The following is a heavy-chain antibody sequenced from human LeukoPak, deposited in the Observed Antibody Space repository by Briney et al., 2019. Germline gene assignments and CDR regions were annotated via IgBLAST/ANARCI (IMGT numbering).Heavy chain of an antibody. CDR1: GFNSGNYW. D-gene: IGHD3-22*01. J-gene: IGHJ4*02. CDR2: IKQDGIET. CDR3: AKETKSMIVVVIVDY. V-gene: IGHV3-7*03. Sequence: GGSLRLSCAASGFNSGNYWMSWVRQAPGQRLEWLANIKQDGIETYYLDSVRGRFTISRDNSKNTLYLQMNSLRAEDTAVYYCAKETKSMIVVVIVDYWGQGTLVTVSS.